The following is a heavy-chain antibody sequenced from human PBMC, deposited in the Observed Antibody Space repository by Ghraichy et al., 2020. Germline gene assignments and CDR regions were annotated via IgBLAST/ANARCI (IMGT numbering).Heavy chain of an antibody. J-gene: IGHJ4*02. D-gene: IGHD6-6*01. CDR2: IDWDDDK. CDR3: ARSKPEYSSSVFYFDY. Sequence: SGPTLVKPTQTLTLTCTFSGFSLNTTGVRVTWIRQPPGKALEWLARIDWDDDKFYSTSLKTRLTISKDTSKNQVVLTMTNMNPVDTATYYCARSKPEYSSSVFYFDYWGQGTLVTVSS. CDR1: GFSLNTTGVR. V-gene: IGHV2-70*04.